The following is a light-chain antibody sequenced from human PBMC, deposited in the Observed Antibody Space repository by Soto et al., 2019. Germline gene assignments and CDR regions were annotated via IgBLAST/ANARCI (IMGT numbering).Light chain of an antibody. Sequence: DIQMTQSPSSLSASVGDRVAITCRASQSISSYLNWYQQKPGKAPKLLIYAASSLQSGVPSRFSGSGSGTDFTLTISSLQPEDFVTYYCQQSYSTPSITFGKGTRLEIK. J-gene: IGKJ5*01. CDR3: QQSYSTPSIT. CDR1: QSISSY. V-gene: IGKV1-39*01. CDR2: AAS.